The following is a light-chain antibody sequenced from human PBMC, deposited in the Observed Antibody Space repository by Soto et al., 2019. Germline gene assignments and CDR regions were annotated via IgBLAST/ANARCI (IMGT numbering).Light chain of an antibody. V-gene: IGKV1-5*03. CDR3: QQSYSTPPYT. Sequence: DIQMTQSPSTLSASVGDRVTITCRASQSIGTWLAWYQQKPGKAPKLLIYRASNLESGVPSSFSGSGSGTEFTLTISSLQPEDFATYYCQQSYSTPPYTFGQGTKLDMK. CDR1: QSIGTW. J-gene: IGKJ2*01. CDR2: RAS.